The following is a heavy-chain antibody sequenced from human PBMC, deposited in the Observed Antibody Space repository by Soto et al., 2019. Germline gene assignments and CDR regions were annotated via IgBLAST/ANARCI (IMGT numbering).Heavy chain of an antibody. Sequence: GGSLRLSCLASGFTFSDYAMTWVRHVPGRGLEWVASLDGAGGSTYYADSVRGRFTISRDNSQNTLFLQMKRLTVDDTAIYYCTAPRDEYGSGVSWFTYGMDIWGEGTTVTVSS. J-gene: IGHJ6*03. D-gene: IGHD3-10*01. CDR1: GFTFSDYA. V-gene: IGHV3-23*01. CDR3: TAPRDEYGSGVSWFTYGMDI. CDR2: LDGAGGST.